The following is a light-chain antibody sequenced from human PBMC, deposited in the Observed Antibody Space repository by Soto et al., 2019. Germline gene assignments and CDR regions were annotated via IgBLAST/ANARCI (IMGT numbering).Light chain of an antibody. CDR2: EVS. CDR3: SSYVGSNIFYV. Sequence: QSVLTQPASVSGSPGQSITISCTGTSSDVGSYNFVSWYQQLPGKAPKLMIYEVSNRPSGVSNRFSGSKSGNTASLTISGLQAEDEADYYCSSYVGSNIFYVFGTGTKVTVL. J-gene: IGLJ1*01. V-gene: IGLV2-14*01. CDR1: SSDVGSYNF.